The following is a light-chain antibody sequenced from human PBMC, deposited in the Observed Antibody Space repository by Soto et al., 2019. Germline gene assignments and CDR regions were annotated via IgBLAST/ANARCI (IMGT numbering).Light chain of an antibody. CDR2: AAS. Sequence: DIQMTQSPSSLSASVGDRVTITCRASQSISSYLNWYQQKPGKAPKLLIYAASSLQSGVPSRFSGSGSGTDFTLTISTLQPEDFATYYCQQSYSTLPTSGGGTKVEIK. CDR1: QSISSY. V-gene: IGKV1-39*01. CDR3: QQSYSTLPT. J-gene: IGKJ4*01.